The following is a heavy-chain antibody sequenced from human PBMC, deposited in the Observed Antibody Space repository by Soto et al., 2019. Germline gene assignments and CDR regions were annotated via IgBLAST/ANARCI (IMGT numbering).Heavy chain of an antibody. CDR1: GGSISSGGYY. CDR3: ARGSVNWNDQGNWFDP. CDR2: IYYSGST. J-gene: IGHJ5*02. Sequence: SETLSLTCTVSGGSISSGGYYWSWIRQHPGKGLEWIGYIYYSGSTYYNPSLKSRVIISVDTSKNQFSLKLSSVTAADTAVYYCARGSVNWNDQGNWFDPWGQGTLVTVSS. D-gene: IGHD1-1*01. V-gene: IGHV4-31*03.